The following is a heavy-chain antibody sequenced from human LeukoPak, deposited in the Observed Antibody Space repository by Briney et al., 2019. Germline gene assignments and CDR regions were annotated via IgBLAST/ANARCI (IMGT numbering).Heavy chain of an antibody. J-gene: IGHJ4*02. D-gene: IGHD5-18*01. CDR2: THHSGAT. CDR1: GVSITSNY. Sequence: PSETLSLTCSVSGVSITSNYWSWIRQPPGKGLEWFGYTHHSGATSYNPSLKSRGTMSLDTSNNQFSLKLSSVTAADTAVYYCARSSGHSYGDFDYWGQGNLVTVSS. V-gene: IGHV4-59*01. CDR3: ARSSGHSYGDFDY.